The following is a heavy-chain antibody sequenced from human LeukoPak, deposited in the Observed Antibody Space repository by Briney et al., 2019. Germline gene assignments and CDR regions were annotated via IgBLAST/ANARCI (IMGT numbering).Heavy chain of an antibody. Sequence: PGGSLRLSCAASGFTFSSYGMSWVRQAPGKGLEWVSAISGSGGSTYYADSVKGRFTISRDNSKNTLYLQMNSLRAEDTAVYYCAKDSSQQLVRAWFDPWGQGTLVTVSS. CDR2: ISGSGGST. D-gene: IGHD6-13*01. J-gene: IGHJ5*02. CDR3: AKDSSQQLVRAWFDP. CDR1: GFTFSSYG. V-gene: IGHV3-23*01.